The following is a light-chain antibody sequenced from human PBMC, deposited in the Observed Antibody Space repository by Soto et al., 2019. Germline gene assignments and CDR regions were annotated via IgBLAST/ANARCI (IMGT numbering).Light chain of an antibody. V-gene: IGKV1-5*01. CDR1: QSISSW. J-gene: IGKJ2*01. CDR3: QQYNSYSTT. CDR2: DAS. Sequence: DIRMTQSPSTLSASVGDRVTITCRASQSISSWLAWYQQKPGKAPNLLIFDASSLQSGVPSRFSGSGSGTEFTLTISSLQPDDFATYYCQQYNSYSTTFGQGTKLEIK.